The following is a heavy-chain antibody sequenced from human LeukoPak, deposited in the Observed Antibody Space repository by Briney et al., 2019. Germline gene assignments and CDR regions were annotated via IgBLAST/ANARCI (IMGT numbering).Heavy chain of an antibody. J-gene: IGHJ5*02. CDR1: GYTFTGYY. Sequence: GASVKVSCKASGYTFTGYYMHWVRQAPGQGLEWMGWINPNSGDTNYAENFQGRLTMTRDTSITTVYMELNRLRSDDTAVYYCARFLVSVGWSNLSPFDPWGQGTLVSVSS. CDR3: ARFLVSVGWSNLSPFDP. CDR2: INPNSGDT. D-gene: IGHD2-8*02. V-gene: IGHV1-2*02.